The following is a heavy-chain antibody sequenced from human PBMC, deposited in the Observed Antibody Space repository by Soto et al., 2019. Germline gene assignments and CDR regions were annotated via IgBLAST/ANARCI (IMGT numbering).Heavy chain of an antibody. D-gene: IGHD3-22*01. Sequence: QVQLVQSGAEVKKPGASVKVSCKASGYTFTSYYMHWVRQAPGQGLEWMGIINPSGGSTSYAQKFQGRVTMTKDTSTSTVYMELSSLRSEDTAVYYCALHSSGRSFDYWGQGTLVTVSS. V-gene: IGHV1-46*01. CDR3: ALHSSGRSFDY. CDR2: INPSGGST. CDR1: GYTFTSYY. J-gene: IGHJ4*02.